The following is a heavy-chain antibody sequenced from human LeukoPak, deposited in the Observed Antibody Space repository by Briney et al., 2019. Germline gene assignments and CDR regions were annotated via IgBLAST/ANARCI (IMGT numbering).Heavy chain of an antibody. CDR1: GGSFSGYY. CDR2: INHSGSA. J-gene: IGHJ3*02. D-gene: IGHD3-3*01. CDR3: ARAPSTIFGGHDAFDI. V-gene: IGHV4-34*01. Sequence: PSETLSLTCAVSGGSFSGYYWTWIRQPPGKGLEWIGEINHSGSANYNPSLKSRVTISLDTSKNQFSLNLSSVTAADTAVYYCARAPSTIFGGHDAFDIWGQGTMVTVSS.